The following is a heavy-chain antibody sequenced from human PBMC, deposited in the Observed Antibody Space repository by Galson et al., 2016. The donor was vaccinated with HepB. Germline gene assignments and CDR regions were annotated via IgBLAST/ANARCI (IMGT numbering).Heavy chain of an antibody. CDR1: GYTFTGYY. J-gene: IGHJ5*02. CDR2: INPTSGGS. Sequence: SVKVSCKASGYTFTGYYIHWVRQAPGQGLEWMGRINPTSGGSHYARRFQGGVAMTRDTSISTAYMELRRLRSDDTAVYYRARTQNWTYDPWGQGTLVTVSS. V-gene: IGHV1-2*06. D-gene: IGHD1-7*01. CDR3: ARTQNWTYDP.